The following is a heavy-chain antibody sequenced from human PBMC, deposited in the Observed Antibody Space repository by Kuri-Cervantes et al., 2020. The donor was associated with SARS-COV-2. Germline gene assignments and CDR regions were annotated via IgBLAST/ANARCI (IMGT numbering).Heavy chain of an antibody. CDR1: GFTSSSYA. J-gene: IGHJ4*02. Sequence: LSLTCAASGFTSSSYAMHWVRQAPGKGLEWVAVISYDGSNKYYADSVKGRFTISRDNSKNTLYLQMNSLRAEDTAVYYCARDRTPHYYDSSGYQYYFDYWGQGTLVTVSS. CDR2: ISYDGSNK. V-gene: IGHV3-30-3*01. CDR3: ARDRTPHYYDSSGYQYYFDY. D-gene: IGHD3-22*01.